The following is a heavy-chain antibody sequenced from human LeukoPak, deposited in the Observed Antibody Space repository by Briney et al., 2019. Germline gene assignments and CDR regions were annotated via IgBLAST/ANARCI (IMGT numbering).Heavy chain of an antibody. CDR2: MNPSSGDT. V-gene: IGHV1-8*01. CDR3: TREHDKPMMHWYFSL. CDR1: VYTFTNFD. Sequence: ASVTVSCKASVYTFTNFDINWVRQATAQGHEWMGWMNPSSGDTGIAQKFQDRLTLTRDTSVSTAYMELSHLTSEDTAVYFCTREHDKPMMHWYFSLWGRGSLVTVSS. D-gene: IGHD1/OR15-1a*01. J-gene: IGHJ2*01.